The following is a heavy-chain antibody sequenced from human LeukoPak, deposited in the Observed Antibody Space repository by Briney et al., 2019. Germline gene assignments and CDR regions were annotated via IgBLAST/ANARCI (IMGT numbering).Heavy chain of an antibody. CDR2: IHASGST. D-gene: IGHD2-2*02. J-gene: IGHJ5*02. CDR1: GGSISTYN. CDR3: ARDRGYCSSTSCYTDNWFDP. Sequence: SETLSLTCTVSGGSISTYNWSWIRLPAGKGLDWIGRIHASGSTNFNPSLKRRVTMSVDTSKNQFSLKLSSVTAADTAVYYCARDRGYCSSTSCYTDNWFDPWGQGTLVTVSS. V-gene: IGHV4-4*07.